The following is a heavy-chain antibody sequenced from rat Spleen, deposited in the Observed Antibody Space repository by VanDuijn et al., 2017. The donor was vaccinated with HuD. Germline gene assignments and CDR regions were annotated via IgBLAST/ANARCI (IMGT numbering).Heavy chain of an antibody. V-gene: IGHV3-3*01. J-gene: IGHJ2*01. CDR3: ARAYYDGTYYDH. CDR2: INSAGST. D-gene: IGHD1-12*02. CDR1: FYSITSSYR. Sequence: EVQLRESGPGLVKPSQSLSLTCSVTFYSITSSYRWSWIRKFPGNKLEWMGYINSAGSTDYNPSLKSRISITRDTSKNQFFLQVNSVTTEDTATYYCARAYYDGTYYDHWGQGVMVTVSS.